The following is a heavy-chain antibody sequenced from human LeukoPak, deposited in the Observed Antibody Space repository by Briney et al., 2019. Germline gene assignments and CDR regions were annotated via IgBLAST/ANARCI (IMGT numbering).Heavy chain of an antibody. CDR1: GGSISSHY. D-gene: IGHD5-12*01. J-gene: IGHJ4*02. CDR3: ARITGYDLNFDY. V-gene: IGHV4-59*11. Sequence: SETLCLTCTVSGGSISSHYWSWVRQSPGKGLEWIGYIYCSGSTNYNPSLKSRVTISVDPSKNQFSLKLSSVTAADTAVYYCARITGYDLNFDYWGQGTLASVSS. CDR2: IYCSGST.